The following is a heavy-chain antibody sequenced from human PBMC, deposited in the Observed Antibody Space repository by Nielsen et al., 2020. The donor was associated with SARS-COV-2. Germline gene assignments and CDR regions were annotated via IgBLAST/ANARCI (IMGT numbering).Heavy chain of an antibody. V-gene: IGHV1-18*01. J-gene: IGHJ4*02. Sequence: WVRQAPGQGLEWMGWISAYNGNTNYAQKLQGRVTMTTDTSTSTAYMELRSLRSDDTAVYYCASGITIFGVGTGYWGQGTLVTVSS. CDR3: ASGITIFGVGTGY. D-gene: IGHD3-3*01. CDR2: ISAYNGNT.